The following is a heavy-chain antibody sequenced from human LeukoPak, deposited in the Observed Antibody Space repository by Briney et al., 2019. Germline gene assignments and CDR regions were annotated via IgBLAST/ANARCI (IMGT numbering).Heavy chain of an antibody. CDR1: GYTFTGYY. D-gene: IGHD1-26*01. Sequence: EASVKVSCKASGYTFTGYYIHWVRQAPGQGLEWMGWINPNSGGTNYAQKFQGRVTMTRDTSISTAYMEVSRLRSDDTAVYYCARVRRTALGEPFDYWGQGTLVTVSS. CDR2: INPNSGGT. J-gene: IGHJ4*02. V-gene: IGHV1-2*02. CDR3: ARVRRTALGEPFDY.